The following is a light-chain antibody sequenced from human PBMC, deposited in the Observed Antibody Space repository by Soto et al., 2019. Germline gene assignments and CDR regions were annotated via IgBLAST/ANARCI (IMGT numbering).Light chain of an antibody. CDR3: QQYDHLPSLA. V-gene: IGKV1-33*01. J-gene: IGKJ4*01. CDR1: QAISNY. CDR2: DAS. Sequence: DLPMTQSPSSLSASVGDRVTITCQASQAISNYLNWYQQKPGKAPKLLIFDASNLETGVPSRFSGGGYGTNFSFTISSLQPEDFATYYCQQYDHLPSLAFGGGTKVEIK.